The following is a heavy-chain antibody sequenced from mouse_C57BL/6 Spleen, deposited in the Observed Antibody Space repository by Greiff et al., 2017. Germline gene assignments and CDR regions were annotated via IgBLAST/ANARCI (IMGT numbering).Heavy chain of an antibody. J-gene: IGHJ4*01. D-gene: IGHD2-3*01. CDR3: ARRGYSHYYAMDY. V-gene: IGHV1-50*01. CDR1: GYTFTSYW. CDR2: IDPSDSYT. Sequence: QVQLQQPGAELVKPGASVKLSCKASGYTFTSYWMQWVKQRPGQGLEWIGEIDPSDSYTNYNQKFKGKATLTVDTSSSTAYMQLSSLTSEDSAVYYCARRGYSHYYAMDYWGQGTSVTVSS.